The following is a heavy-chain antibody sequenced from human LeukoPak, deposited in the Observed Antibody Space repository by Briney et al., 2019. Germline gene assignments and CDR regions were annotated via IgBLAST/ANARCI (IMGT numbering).Heavy chain of an antibody. J-gene: IGHJ4*02. CDR1: GFTFRNYG. CDR3: ARGSTYYDSSGQVPFDY. D-gene: IGHD3-22*01. V-gene: IGHV3-33*01. CDR2: IWYDGSNK. Sequence: PGGSLRLPCAASGFTFRNYGMNWVRQAPGKGLEWVTIIWYDGSNKYYADSVKGRFIISRDNAKNSLYLQMNSLRAEDTAVYYCARGSTYYDSSGQVPFDYWGQGTLVTVSS.